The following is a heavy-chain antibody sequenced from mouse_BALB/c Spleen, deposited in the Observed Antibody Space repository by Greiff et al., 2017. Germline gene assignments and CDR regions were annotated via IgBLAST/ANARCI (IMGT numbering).Heavy chain of an antibody. CDR1: GFNIKDSY. D-gene: IGHD1-2*01. CDR2: IDPANGNT. CDR3: ARHYYGYGWYFDV. Sequence: VQLQQSGAELVKPGASVKLSCTASGFNIKDSYMHWVKQRPEQGLEWIGRIDPANGNTKYDPKFQGKATITADTSSNTAYLQLSSLTSEDTAVYYCARHYYGYGWYFDVWGAGTTVTVSS. V-gene: IGHV14-3*02. J-gene: IGHJ1*01.